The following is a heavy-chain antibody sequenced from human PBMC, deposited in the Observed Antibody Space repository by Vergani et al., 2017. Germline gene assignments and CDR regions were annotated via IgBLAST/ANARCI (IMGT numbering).Heavy chain of an antibody. V-gene: IGHV3-11*04. CDR2: ISGSGSTI. Sequence: QVHLVESGGGLVKPGGSLRLSCAASGFTFSDYYMSWIRQAPGKGLEWVSYISGSGSTIYYADSLKGRFTISRDNTKKSLYLQMNSLRAEDTAVYYCARGAGTDYYFDYWGQGTLVTVSS. CDR3: ARGAGTDYYFDY. J-gene: IGHJ4*02. CDR1: GFTFSDYY. D-gene: IGHD6-19*01.